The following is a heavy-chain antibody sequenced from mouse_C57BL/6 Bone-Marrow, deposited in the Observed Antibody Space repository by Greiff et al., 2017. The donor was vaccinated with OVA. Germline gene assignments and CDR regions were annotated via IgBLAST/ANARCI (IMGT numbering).Heavy chain of an antibody. CDR3: ARAGLRRGFAY. CDR2: ISYDGSN. J-gene: IGHJ3*01. CDR1: GYSITSGYY. D-gene: IGHD2-4*01. Sequence: ESGPGLVKPSQSLSLTCSVTGYSITSGYYWNWLLQFPGNKLEWMGYISYDGSNNYNPSLKNRISITRDTSKNQFFLKLNSVTTEDTATYYCARAGLRRGFAYWGQGTLVTVSA. V-gene: IGHV3-6*01.